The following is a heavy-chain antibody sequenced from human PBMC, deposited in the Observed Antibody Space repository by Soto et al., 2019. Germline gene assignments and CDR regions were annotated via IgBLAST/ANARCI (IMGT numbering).Heavy chain of an antibody. V-gene: IGHV4-59*01. D-gene: IGHD2-15*01. J-gene: IGHJ4*02. CDR2: IYYSGST. Sequence: SETLSLTCTVSGGSISSYYWSWIRQPPGKGLEWIGYIYYSGSTNYNPSLKSRVTISVDTSKNQFSLKLSSVTAADTAVYYCARVDGGNEGYFDYWGQGTLVTVSS. CDR3: ARVDGGNEGYFDY. CDR1: GGSISSYY.